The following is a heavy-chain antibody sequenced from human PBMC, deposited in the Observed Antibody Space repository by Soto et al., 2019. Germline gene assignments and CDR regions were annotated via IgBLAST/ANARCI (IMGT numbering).Heavy chain of an antibody. J-gene: IGHJ6*02. Sequence: EVQLVESGGGLVTPGGSLRLSCAASGFTFSSYSMNWVRQAPGKGLEWGSSISSSSSYIYYADSVKGRFTTSRDNAKNSLYLQMNSRRAEDTAVYYCARVPYGDYEDYYYYGMDVCGQGTTVTVSS. V-gene: IGHV3-21*01. CDR2: ISSSSSYI. CDR3: ARVPYGDYEDYYYYGMDV. D-gene: IGHD4-17*01. CDR1: GFTFSSYS.